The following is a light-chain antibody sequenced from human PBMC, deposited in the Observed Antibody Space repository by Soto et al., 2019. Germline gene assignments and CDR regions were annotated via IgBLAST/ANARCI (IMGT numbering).Light chain of an antibody. CDR3: SSYTSSSTPVL. CDR2: EVS. Sequence: QSALTQPASVSGSPRPSITISCTGTSSDVGGYNYVSWYQQHPGKDPKLMIYEVSNRPTGVSNRFSGSKSGNTASLTISGLQAEDEADYCCSSYTSSSTPVLFGGGTQLTVL. J-gene: IGLJ2*01. CDR1: SSDVGGYNY. V-gene: IGLV2-14*01.